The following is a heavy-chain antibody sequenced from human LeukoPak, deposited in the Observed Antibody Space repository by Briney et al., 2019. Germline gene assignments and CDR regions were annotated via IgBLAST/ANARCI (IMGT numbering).Heavy chain of an antibody. V-gene: IGHV4-31*03. CDR2: IYYSGST. Sequence: SETLSLTCTVSGGSISSGGYYWSWIRQHPGKGLEWIGYIYYSGSTYYNPSLRSRVIISVDTSKNQFSLKLSSVTAADTAVYYCARTGPMIRGVPRMRWFDPWGQGALVTVSS. D-gene: IGHD3-10*01. CDR1: GGSISSGGYY. CDR3: ARTGPMIRGVPRMRWFDP. J-gene: IGHJ5*02.